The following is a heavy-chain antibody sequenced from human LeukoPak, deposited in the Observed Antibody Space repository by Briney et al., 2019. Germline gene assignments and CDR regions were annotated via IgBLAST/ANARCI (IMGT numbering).Heavy chain of an antibody. CDR1: GGSISSYY. D-gene: IGHD2-2*01. CDR3: ARVSHVPAAPYYFDY. J-gene: IGHJ4*02. Sequence: PSETLSLTCTVSGGSISSYYWSWIRQPPGKGLEWIGYIYYSGSTNYNPSLKSRVTISVDTSKNQFSLKLSSVTAADTAVYYCARVSHVPAAPYYFDYWGQGTLVTVSS. CDR2: IYYSGST. V-gene: IGHV4-59*01.